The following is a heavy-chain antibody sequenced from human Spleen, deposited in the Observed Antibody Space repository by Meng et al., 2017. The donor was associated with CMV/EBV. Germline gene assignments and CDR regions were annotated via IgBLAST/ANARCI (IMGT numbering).Heavy chain of an antibody. D-gene: IGHD4-23*01. CDR3: AKDAIFRGNSIRPWFDT. CDR2: IWVDGGNK. CDR1: LNSYG. V-gene: IGHV3-33*06. J-gene: IGHJ5*02. Sequence: LNSYGMHWVRRAPGRGVEWVAVIWVDGGNKYFADSVKRRFTISRDNSKSVVYLQMSSLRAEDTAVYYCAKDAIFRGNSIRPWFDTWGQGTLVTVSS.